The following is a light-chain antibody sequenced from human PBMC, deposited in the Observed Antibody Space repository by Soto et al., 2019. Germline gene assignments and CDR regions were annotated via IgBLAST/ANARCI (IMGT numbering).Light chain of an antibody. CDR2: AAS. Sequence: DMQLTQSPSSLSASVGDRVTITCRASQGISSWLAWCQQKPGKAPKLLIYAASSLQSGVPSRFSGSGSGTDFTLTISSLQPEDFATYYCQQANSFPLTFGGGTKVDIK. CDR3: QQANSFPLT. J-gene: IGKJ4*01. V-gene: IGKV1-12*01. CDR1: QGISSW.